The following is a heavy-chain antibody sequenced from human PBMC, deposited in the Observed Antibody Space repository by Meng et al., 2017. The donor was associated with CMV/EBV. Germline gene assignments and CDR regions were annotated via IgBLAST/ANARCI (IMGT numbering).Heavy chain of an antibody. Sequence: ASVKVSCKASGYTFTSYDINWARQATGQGLEWMGWMNPNSGNTGYAQKFQGRVTITRNTSISTAYMELSSLRSEDTAVYYCARGFNDFWSGYYYNWFDPWGQGTLVTVSS. V-gene: IGHV1-8*03. CDR3: ARGFNDFWSGYYYNWFDP. J-gene: IGHJ5*02. CDR1: GYTFTSYD. CDR2: MNPNSGNT. D-gene: IGHD3-3*01.